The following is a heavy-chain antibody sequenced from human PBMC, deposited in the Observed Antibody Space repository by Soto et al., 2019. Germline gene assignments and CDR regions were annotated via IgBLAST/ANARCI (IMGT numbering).Heavy chain of an antibody. Sequence: EVQLVESGGGLVQPGGPLSLSCAASGSPFISVVMNWVGQAPGKDRGWVSFLSGKREITYYPDSVKGRFTASRVNAKNSLYLQMDSLRVEDTAVYYCAADGVSASPGDAFDKWGRGTMVTVSS. V-gene: IGHV3-48*01. CDR2: LSGKREIT. D-gene: IGHD6-6*01. CDR1: GSPFISVV. CDR3: AADGVSASPGDAFDK. J-gene: IGHJ3*02.